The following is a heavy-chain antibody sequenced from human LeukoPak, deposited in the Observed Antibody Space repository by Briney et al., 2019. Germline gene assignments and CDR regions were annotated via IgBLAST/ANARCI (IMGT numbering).Heavy chain of an antibody. D-gene: IGHD6-13*01. CDR1: GFTFSSYG. CDR2: IWYDGSNK. V-gene: IGHV3-33*01. CDR3: TTTKVGALKIAAAGMSDY. Sequence: PGGSLRLSCAASGFTFSSYGMHWVRQAPGKGLEWVAVIWYDGSNKYYADSVKGRFTISRDNSKNTLYLQMNSLRAEDTAVYYCTTTKVGALKIAAAGMSDYWGQGTLVTVSS. J-gene: IGHJ4*02.